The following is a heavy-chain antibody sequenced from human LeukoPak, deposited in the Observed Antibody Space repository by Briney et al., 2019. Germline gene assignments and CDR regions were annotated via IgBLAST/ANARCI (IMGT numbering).Heavy chain of an antibody. CDR2: INPSGGST. J-gene: IGHJ4*02. CDR3: ARASQGLPRDY. CDR1: GYTFTSYY. Sequence: ASVQVSCKASGYTFTSYYMHWVRQAPGQGLEWMGIINPSGGSTSYAQKFQGGVTMTRDMSTSTVYMELSSLRSEDTAVYYCARASQGLPRDYWGQGTLVTVSS. V-gene: IGHV1-46*01. D-gene: IGHD4-11*01.